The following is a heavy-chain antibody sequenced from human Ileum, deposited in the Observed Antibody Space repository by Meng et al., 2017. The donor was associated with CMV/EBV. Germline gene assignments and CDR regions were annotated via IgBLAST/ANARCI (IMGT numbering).Heavy chain of an antibody. V-gene: IGHV1-18*01. CDR3: ARGLPHLAGAKGFDY. J-gene: IGHJ4*02. CDR1: GYTFMKFG. Sequence: QLVLSGPEGKRAGGSVKISCKASGYTFMKFGISWGRQAPGQGLEWLGWVSPYRRHSKSAQKFNDRVTMTTDISTGTAYLEFRSLRVDDTAIYYCARGLPHLAGAKGFDYWGQGTLVTVSS. CDR2: VSPYRRHS. D-gene: IGHD1-26*01.